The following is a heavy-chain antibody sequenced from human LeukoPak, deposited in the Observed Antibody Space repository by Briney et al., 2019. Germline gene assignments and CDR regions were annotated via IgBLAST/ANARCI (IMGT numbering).Heavy chain of an antibody. Sequence: SETLSLTCTVSGGSISSYYWSWIRQPAGRGLEWIGRIYYSGSTYYNPSLKSRVTISVDTSKNQFSLKLSSVTAADTAVYYCARGVLMVYASDWFDPWGQGTLVTVSS. CDR1: GGSISSYY. CDR2: IYYSGST. J-gene: IGHJ5*02. V-gene: IGHV4-59*05. D-gene: IGHD2-8*01. CDR3: ARGVLMVYASDWFDP.